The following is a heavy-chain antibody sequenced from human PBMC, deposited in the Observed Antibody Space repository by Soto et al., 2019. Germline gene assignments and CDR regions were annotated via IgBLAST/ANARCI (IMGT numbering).Heavy chain of an antibody. CDR1: GFAFSSYG. CDR2: ISYDGSNK. D-gene: IGHD6-19*01. J-gene: IGHJ4*02. Sequence: GGSLRLSCAASGFAFSSYGMHWVRQAPGKGLEWVAVISYDGSNKYYADSVKGRFTISRDNSKNTLYLQMNSLRAEDTAVYYCAKHKAVAGYLFDYWGQGTLVTVPS. CDR3: AKHKAVAGYLFDY. V-gene: IGHV3-30*18.